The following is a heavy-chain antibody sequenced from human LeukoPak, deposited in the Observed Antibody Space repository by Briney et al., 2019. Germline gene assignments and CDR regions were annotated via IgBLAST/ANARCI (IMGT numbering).Heavy chain of an antibody. J-gene: IGHJ6*03. D-gene: IGHD1-14*01. CDR3: AKNGEPHYYMDV. CDR2: ISGSGSNT. Sequence: PGGSLRLSCVASGFTFTTYGMIWVRQAPGKGLEWVLGISGSGSNTYYADSVKGRLTSSRDSSKKTVYLQMNSLRAEDTAVYYCAKNGEPHYYMDVLGKGTTVTVSS. V-gene: IGHV3-23*01. CDR1: GFTFTTYG.